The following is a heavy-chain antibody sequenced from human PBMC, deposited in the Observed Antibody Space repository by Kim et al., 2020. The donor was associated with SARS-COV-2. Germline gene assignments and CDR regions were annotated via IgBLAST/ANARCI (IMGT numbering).Heavy chain of an antibody. CDR1: GGSISSYY. D-gene: IGHD6-19*01. V-gene: IGHV4-59*01. CDR2: IYYSGTT. CDR3: AREREGYTRGWYCDY. Sequence: SETLSLTCTVSGGSISSYYWSWIRQTPGKGLEWIGYIYYSGTTNYNPSLKSRVTISVDTSKNQFSLKLSSVTAADTAVYYCAREREGYTRGWYCDYWGQG. J-gene: IGHJ4*02.